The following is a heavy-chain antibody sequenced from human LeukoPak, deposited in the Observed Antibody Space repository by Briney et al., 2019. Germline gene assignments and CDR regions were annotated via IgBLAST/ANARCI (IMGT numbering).Heavy chain of an antibody. CDR2: IYYNGRT. CDR3: ARGPMVRGVITSYYYGMDV. D-gene: IGHD3-10*01. CDR1: GDSINNNNYY. J-gene: IGHJ6*02. V-gene: IGHV4-39*07. Sequence: PSETLSLTCTVSGDSINNNNYYWGWIRQPPGKGLEWIGTIYYNGRTYYSPSLKSRVTISVDTSKNQFSLKLSSVTAADTAVYYCARGPMVRGVITSYYYGMDVWGQGTTVTVSS.